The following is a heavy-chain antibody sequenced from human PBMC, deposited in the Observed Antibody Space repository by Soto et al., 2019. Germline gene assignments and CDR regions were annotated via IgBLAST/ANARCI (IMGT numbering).Heavy chain of an antibody. CDR1: GGSISSSSYY. Sequence: QLQLQESGPGLVKPSETLSLTCTVSGGSISSSSYYWGWIRQPPGKGLEWIGSIYYSGSTYYNPSLKSRVTISVDTSKNQFSLKLSSVPAADTAVYYCARHRRTRYCSGGSCYVTSLTEYYFDYWGQGTLVTVSS. CDR3: ARHRRTRYCSGGSCYVTSLTEYYFDY. D-gene: IGHD2-15*01. CDR2: IYYSGST. V-gene: IGHV4-39*01. J-gene: IGHJ4*02.